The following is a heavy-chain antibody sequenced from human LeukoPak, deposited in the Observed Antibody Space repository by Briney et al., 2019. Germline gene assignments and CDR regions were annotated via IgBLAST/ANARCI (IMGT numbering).Heavy chain of an antibody. CDR3: ARSFSSSWYGYYFDY. J-gene: IGHJ4*02. V-gene: IGHV4-59*01. Sequence: PSETLSLTCTVSGGSISSYYWSWIRQPPGKGLEWIGNIYYSGSTNYNPSLKSRVTISVDTSKNQFSLKLSSVTAADTAVYYCARSFSSSWYGYYFDYWGQGTLVTVSS. D-gene: IGHD6-13*01. CDR1: GGSISSYY. CDR2: IYYSGST.